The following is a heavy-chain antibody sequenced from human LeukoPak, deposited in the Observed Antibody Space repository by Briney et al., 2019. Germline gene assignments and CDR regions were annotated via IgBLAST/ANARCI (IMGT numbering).Heavy chain of an antibody. CDR3: AGDSTGLFFDY. CDR1: GGSINNTSFF. CDR2: MHYTGNN. V-gene: IGHV4-39*02. D-gene: IGHD2-8*02. Sequence: ASETLSLTCTVSGGSINNTSFFWGWIRQPPGKGLEWIASMHYTGNNYYNPSVTSRATISLDTSKNKVSLTLRPVTAADTAVYYCAGDSTGLFFDYWGQGTLITVSS. J-gene: IGHJ4*02.